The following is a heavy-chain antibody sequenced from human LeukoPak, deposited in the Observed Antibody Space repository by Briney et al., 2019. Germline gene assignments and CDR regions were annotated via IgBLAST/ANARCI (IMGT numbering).Heavy chain of an antibody. D-gene: IGHD1-1*01. J-gene: IGHJ3*02. CDR3: ARTSGMAHDDAFDI. Sequence: PSQTLSLTCTVSGGSISSGGYHWSWIRQHPGKGLEWIGYIYYSGSTYYNPSLKSRVTISVDTSKNQFSLKLSSVTAADTAVYYCARTSGMAHDDAFDIWGQGTMVTVSS. CDR1: GGSISSGGYH. V-gene: IGHV4-31*03. CDR2: IYYSGST.